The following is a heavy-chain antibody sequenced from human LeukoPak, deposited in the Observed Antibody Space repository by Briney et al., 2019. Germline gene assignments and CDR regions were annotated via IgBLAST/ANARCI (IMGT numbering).Heavy chain of an antibody. CDR2: IGTAGDT. D-gene: IGHD1-1*01. V-gene: IGHV3-13*01. CDR1: GFTFSSYD. Sequence: GGSLRLSCAASGFTFSSYDMHWVRQATGKGLEWVSAIGTAGDTYYPGSVKGRFTISRENAKNSLYLQMNSLRAGDTAVYYCARDADDHAFDIWGQGTMVTVSS. J-gene: IGHJ3*02. CDR3: ARDADDHAFDI.